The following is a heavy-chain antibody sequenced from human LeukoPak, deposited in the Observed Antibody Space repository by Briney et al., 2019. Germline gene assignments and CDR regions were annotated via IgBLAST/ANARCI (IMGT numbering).Heavy chain of an antibody. CDR1: GGSISGYY. Sequence: SETLSLTCTVSGGSISGYYWSWIRQPAGKGLEWIGHIYSSGITNYNPSLKSRVTMSMDTSKNQFSLRLTSVTAAATAVYYCAREGSSAYAWFDPWGQGTLVTVSS. CDR3: AREGSSAYAWFDP. CDR2: IYSSGIT. V-gene: IGHV4-4*07. J-gene: IGHJ5*02. D-gene: IGHD3-22*01.